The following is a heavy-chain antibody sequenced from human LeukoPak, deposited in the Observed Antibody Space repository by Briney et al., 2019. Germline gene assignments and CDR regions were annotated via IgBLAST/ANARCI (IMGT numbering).Heavy chain of an antibody. CDR3: PRDHTALDY. CDR1: GGSFSGYY. Sequence: PSETLSLTCAVYGGSFSGYYWSWIRQPPVKGLEWIGEINHSGSTNYNPSLKSRVTISVDTSKNQFSLKLSSVTAADTAVYYCPRDHTALDYWGQGTLVTVSS. V-gene: IGHV4-34*01. J-gene: IGHJ4*02. CDR2: INHSGST. D-gene: IGHD5-18*01.